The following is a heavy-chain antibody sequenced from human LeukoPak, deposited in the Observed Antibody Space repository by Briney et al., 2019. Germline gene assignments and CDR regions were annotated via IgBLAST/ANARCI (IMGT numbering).Heavy chain of an antibody. Sequence: SLKDSSEAPGGTSSSSVISCGRQAPGQGLEWMGGIIPICGTANYAQKFQGRVTITPDETTSTAYMELSSLRSEDTAVYYCARDKGPTGEYTFDIWGRGTMVTVSS. V-gene: IGHV1-69*13. J-gene: IGHJ3*02. CDR1: GGTSSSSV. D-gene: IGHD7-27*01. CDR2: IIPICGTA. CDR3: ARDKGPTGEYTFDI.